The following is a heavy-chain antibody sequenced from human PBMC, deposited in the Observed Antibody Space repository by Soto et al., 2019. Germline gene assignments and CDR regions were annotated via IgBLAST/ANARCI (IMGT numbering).Heavy chain of an antibody. V-gene: IGHV3-23*01. CDR3: AKVFVFTIREGFNY. D-gene: IGHD3-3*01. Sequence: AGSLRLSCAASGFTFGSYAMSWVRQAPGKGLEWVSAISGSGGSTYYADSVKGRFTISRDNSKNTLYLQMNSLRAEDTAVYYCAKVFVFTIREGFNYWGLGTLVTVSS. J-gene: IGHJ4*02. CDR2: ISGSGGST. CDR1: GFTFGSYA.